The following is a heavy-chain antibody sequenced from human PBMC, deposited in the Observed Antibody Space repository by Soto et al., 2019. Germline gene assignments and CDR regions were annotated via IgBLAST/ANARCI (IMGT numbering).Heavy chain of an antibody. V-gene: IGHV3-30-3*01. J-gene: IGHJ3*02. CDR1: GFTFSSYA. Sequence: PGGSLRLSCAASGFTFSSYAMHWVRQAPGKGLEWVAVISYDGSNKYYADSVKGRFTISRDNSKNTLYLQMNSLRAEDTAVYYCADMSPGHAFDIWGQGTMVTVSS. CDR3: ADMSPGHAFDI. CDR2: ISYDGSNK.